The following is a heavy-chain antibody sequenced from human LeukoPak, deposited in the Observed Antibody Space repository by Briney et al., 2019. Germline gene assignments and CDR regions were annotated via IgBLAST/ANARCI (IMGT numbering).Heavy chain of an antibody. J-gene: IGHJ4*02. V-gene: IGHV4-4*07. Sequence: PSETLSLTCTVSGGSISNYHWSWIRQPAGKGLEWIGQMHTSGSTNYNPPLKSRVTMSIDTPENQLSLTIRSVTAADTAVYYCARRDISSGWSFDYWGQGTLVTVSS. CDR2: MHTSGST. CDR3: ARRDISSGWSFDY. CDR1: GGSISNYH. D-gene: IGHD6-19*01.